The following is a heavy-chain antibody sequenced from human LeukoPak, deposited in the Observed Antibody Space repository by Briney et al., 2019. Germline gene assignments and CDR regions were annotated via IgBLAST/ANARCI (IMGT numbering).Heavy chain of an antibody. J-gene: IGHJ2*01. V-gene: IGHV3-23*01. Sequence: GGSLRLSCAASGFTFSSYAMSWVRQAPGKGLEWVSAISGSIGSTYYADSVKGRFTISRDNSKNTPYLEMNSLRAEDTALYYCAKDVRSGWLQAFDLWGRGTLVTVSS. CDR3: AKDVRSGWLQAFDL. CDR1: GFTFSSYA. D-gene: IGHD5-12*01. CDR2: ISGSIGST.